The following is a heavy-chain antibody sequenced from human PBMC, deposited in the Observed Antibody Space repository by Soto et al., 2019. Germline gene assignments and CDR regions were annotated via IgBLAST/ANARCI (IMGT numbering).Heavy chain of an antibody. V-gene: IGHV4-38-2*02. J-gene: IGHJ4*02. CDR2: VYQTVSA. CDR3: AREKGHSSPFDY. CDR1: GYSISNGYY. Sequence: SETLYLGGAVSGYSISNGYYWACIRQSPGKELEWIGSVYQTVSASYNPSLENRVIISVDISKNHFSLTLNSVTAADTAVYYCAREKGHSSPFDYWAPGTLVTVSS. D-gene: IGHD4-4*01.